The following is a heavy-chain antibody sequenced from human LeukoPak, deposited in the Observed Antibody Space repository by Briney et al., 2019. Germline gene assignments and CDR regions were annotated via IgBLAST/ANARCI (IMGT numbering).Heavy chain of an antibody. D-gene: IGHD3-10*01. V-gene: IGHV4-59*12. CDR1: GGSISSYY. CDR2: IYYSGST. Sequence: SETLSLTCTVSGGSISSYYWSWIRQPPGKGLEWIGYIYYSGSTDYNPSLKSRVTISVDTSKNQFSLKLSSVTAADTAVYYCARDIRWFGELSYNWFDPWGQGTLVTVSS. CDR3: ARDIRWFGELSYNWFDP. J-gene: IGHJ5*02.